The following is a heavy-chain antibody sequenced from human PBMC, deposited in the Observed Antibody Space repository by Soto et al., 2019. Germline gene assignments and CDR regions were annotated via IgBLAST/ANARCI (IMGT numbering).Heavy chain of an antibody. Sequence: EVQLLESGGDLVQPGGSLRLSCAASGFTFRPYTMSWVRQAPGKGLEWVSSIIGGNGDTFYADSVTGRFTISRDISKSTLYLQMNGLRVEDTAIYYCAKDKQPDCAWDIDYWGHGTLVTVSS. CDR3: AKDKQPDCAWDIDY. CDR2: IIGGNGDT. CDR1: GFTFRPYT. V-gene: IGHV3-23*01. D-gene: IGHD1-26*01. J-gene: IGHJ4*01.